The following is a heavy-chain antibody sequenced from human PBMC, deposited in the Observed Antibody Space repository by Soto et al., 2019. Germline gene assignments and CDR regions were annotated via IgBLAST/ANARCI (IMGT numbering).Heavy chain of an antibody. J-gene: IGHJ6*02. Sequence: QVQLVQSGAEVKKPGSSVKVSCKASGGTFRTSAISWVRQAPGQGLEWVGGIMPVFRRPKYAQNFQDRVTITADESTSKAYMELSSLRSDDTAVYYCARYKDRLQLGGNYYYILDVWGQGTAVTVSS. CDR2: IMPVFRRP. CDR1: GGTFRTSA. CDR3: ARYKDRLQLGGNYYYILDV. D-gene: IGHD1-1*01. V-gene: IGHV1-69*12.